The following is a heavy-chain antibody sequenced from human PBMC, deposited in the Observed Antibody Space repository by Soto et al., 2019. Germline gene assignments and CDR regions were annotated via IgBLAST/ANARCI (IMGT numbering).Heavy chain of an antibody. Sequence: GGSLRLSCEVSGLTFASYAMYWVRRTPRGGLEGVADIGGSGVQATYADSVKGRFTISRDNSQNTLFLQMDDLTVEDTATYYCAPWGGQGIGVTVSS. CDR2: IGGSGVQA. CDR3: APW. CDR1: GLTFASYA. D-gene: IGHD1-26*01. V-gene: IGHV3-23*01. J-gene: IGHJ4*02.